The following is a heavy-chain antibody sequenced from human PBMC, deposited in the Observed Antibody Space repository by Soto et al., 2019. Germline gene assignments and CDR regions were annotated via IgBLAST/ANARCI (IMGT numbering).Heavy chain of an antibody. CDR2: IYYSKST. D-gene: IGHD6-6*01. CDR3: ARDRHNNFFDP. CDR1: GGSISSGGYY. Sequence: SETLSLTCTVSGGSISSGGYYWSWIRQHPGKGLEWIGYIYYSKSTYYNPSLKSRVTISLDTSKNQFSLKLTSVTAADTAVYYCARDRHNNFFDPWGQGTLVTVSS. J-gene: IGHJ5*02. V-gene: IGHV4-31*03.